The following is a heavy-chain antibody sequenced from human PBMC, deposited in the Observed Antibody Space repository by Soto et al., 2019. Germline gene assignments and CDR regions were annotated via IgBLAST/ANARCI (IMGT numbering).Heavy chain of an antibody. CDR2: IYYDGSNR. CDR1: GFTFGTYA. Sequence: PGGSLRLSCAASGFTFGTYAMHWVRQAPGKGLEWVAVIYYDGSNRYYGDAVKGRFTISRDNSKSTLYLQMSSLRAEDTAVYYCARQLSRDDRVFFDIWGQGTMVTVS. V-gene: IGHV3-33*01. D-gene: IGHD3-9*01. J-gene: IGHJ3*02. CDR3: ARQLSRDDRVFFDI.